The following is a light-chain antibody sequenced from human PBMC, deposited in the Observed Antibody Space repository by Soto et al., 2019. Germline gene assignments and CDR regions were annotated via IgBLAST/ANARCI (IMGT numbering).Light chain of an antibody. CDR2: DAS. V-gene: IGKV3-11*01. CDR3: QQRSDWPPFT. CDR1: QGVSIY. Sequence: ENVLTQSPSTLSLSPGERATLSCRASQGVSIYLAWYQQKPGQAPRLLIYDASNRATGIPARFSGSGSGTDFTLTISSLEPEDFAVYYCQQRSDWPPFTFGGGTKVDIK. J-gene: IGKJ4*01.